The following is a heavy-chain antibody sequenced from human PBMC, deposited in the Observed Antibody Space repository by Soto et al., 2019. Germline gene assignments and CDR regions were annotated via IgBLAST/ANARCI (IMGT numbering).Heavy chain of an antibody. Sequence: GGSLRLSCAASGFTFSDYYMSWIRQAPGKGLEWVSFISSSGSTIYYADSVKGRFTISRDNAKNSLYLQMNSLRAEDTAVYYCARASYGDRPDYYYYGMDVWGQGTTVTVSS. CDR2: ISSSGSTI. CDR1: GFTFSDYY. V-gene: IGHV3-11*01. D-gene: IGHD4-17*01. J-gene: IGHJ6*02. CDR3: ARASYGDRPDYYYYGMDV.